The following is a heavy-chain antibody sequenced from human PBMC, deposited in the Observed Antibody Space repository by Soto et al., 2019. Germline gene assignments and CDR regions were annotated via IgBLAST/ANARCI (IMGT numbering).Heavy chain of an antibody. CDR2: IIPRFGTT. D-gene: IGHD6-13*01. V-gene: IGHV1-69*01. CDR1: GGTFSRHA. J-gene: IGHJ5*02. CDR3: ARAAIHGSSWYFWFDP. Sequence: QVQLVQSGSEVKMPGSSVKVSCKTSGGTFSRHAINWVRQAPGQGLEWMGGIIPRFGTTNYAQTFKVRVTISADESSSTAYMELRNLTSEDAAVYYCARAAIHGSSWYFWFDPWGQGTLVTVSS.